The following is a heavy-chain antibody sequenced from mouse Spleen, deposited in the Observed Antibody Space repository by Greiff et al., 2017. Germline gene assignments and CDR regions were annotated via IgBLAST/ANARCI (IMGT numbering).Heavy chain of an antibody. D-gene: IGHD1-1*01. Sequence: EVKLLESGPSLVKPSQTLSLTCSVTGDSITSGYWNWIRKFPGNKLEYMGYISYSGSTYYNPSLKSRISITRDTSKNQYYLQLNSVTTEDTATYYCARYGSSLRYFDVWGAGTTVTVSS. CDR3: ARYGSSLRYFDV. CDR2: ISYSGST. J-gene: IGHJ1*01. V-gene: IGHV3-8*02. CDR1: GDSITSGY.